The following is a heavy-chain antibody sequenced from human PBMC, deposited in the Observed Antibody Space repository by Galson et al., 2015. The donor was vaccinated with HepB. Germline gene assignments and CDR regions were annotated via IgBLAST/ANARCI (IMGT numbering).Heavy chain of an antibody. D-gene: IGHD6-13*01. V-gene: IGHV3-7*03. J-gene: IGHJ4*02. CDR3: AKDMIMGQQLAYPDY. CDR1: GFTFSSYW. Sequence: SLRLSCAASGFTFSSYWMSWVRQAPGKGLEWVANIKQDGSEKYYVDSVKGRFTISRDNAKNSLYLQMNSLRAEDTALYYCAKDMIMGQQLAYPDYWGQGTLVTVSS. CDR2: IKQDGSEK.